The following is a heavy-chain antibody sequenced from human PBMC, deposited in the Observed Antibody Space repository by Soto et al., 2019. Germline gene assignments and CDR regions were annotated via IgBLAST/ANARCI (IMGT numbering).Heavy chain of an antibody. Sequence: SVKVSCKASGGTFSSYTISWVRQAPGQGLEWMGRIIPILGIANYAQKFQGRVTITADKSTSTAYMELSSLRSEDTAVYYCARARFAREVVAATQYYFDYWGQGTLVTVSS. CDR3: ARARFAREVVAATQYYFDY. CDR1: GGTFSSYT. CDR2: IIPILGIA. J-gene: IGHJ4*02. V-gene: IGHV1-69*02. D-gene: IGHD2-15*01.